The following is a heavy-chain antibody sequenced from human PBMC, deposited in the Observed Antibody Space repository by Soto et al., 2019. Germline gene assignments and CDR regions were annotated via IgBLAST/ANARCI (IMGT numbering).Heavy chain of an antibody. Sequence: GGSLRLSCAASGFTFSSYGMHWVRQAPGKGLEWVAVIWYDGSNKYYADSVKGRFTISRDNSKNTLYLQMNSLRAEDTAVYYCAREGGYSYGYFGRFDYWGQGTLVTVSS. J-gene: IGHJ4*02. CDR3: AREGGYSYGYFGRFDY. CDR2: IWYDGSNK. V-gene: IGHV3-33*01. CDR1: GFTFSSYG. D-gene: IGHD5-18*01.